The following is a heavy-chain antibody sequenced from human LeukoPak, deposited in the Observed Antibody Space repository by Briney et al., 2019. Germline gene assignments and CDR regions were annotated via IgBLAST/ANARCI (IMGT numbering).Heavy chain of an antibody. CDR1: GFSLSTSGVG. CDR2: IYWNDDK. Sequence: ESGPTLVKPTQTLTLTYTFSGFSLSTSGVGVGWIRQPPGKALEWLALIYWNDDKRYSPSLKSRLTITKDTSKNQVVLTMTNMDPVDTATYYCARTDYDFWSGYYPNWFDPWGQGTLVTVSS. J-gene: IGHJ5*02. V-gene: IGHV2-5*01. D-gene: IGHD3-3*01. CDR3: ARTDYDFWSGYYPNWFDP.